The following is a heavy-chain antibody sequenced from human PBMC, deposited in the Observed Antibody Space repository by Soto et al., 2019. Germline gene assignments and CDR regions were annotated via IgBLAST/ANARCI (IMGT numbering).Heavy chain of an antibody. D-gene: IGHD2-2*03. CDR2: IYDTGYA. CDR3: ARASVGYCSSTTCPPGMDV. CDR1: GGSIRPFI. Sequence: LSLTCSVSGGSIRPFIWTWVRQPPGKGLEYIGFIYDTGYANYNPSLKSRVTISVDTSKNEFSLKLTSVTAADTAVYYCARASVGYCSSTTCPPGMDVWGQGTTVTV. J-gene: IGHJ6*02. V-gene: IGHV4-59*01.